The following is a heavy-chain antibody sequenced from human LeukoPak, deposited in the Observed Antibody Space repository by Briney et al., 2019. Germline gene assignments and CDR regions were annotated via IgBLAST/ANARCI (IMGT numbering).Heavy chain of an antibody. J-gene: IGHJ4*02. D-gene: IGHD3-22*01. CDR2: IRYDGSNK. CDR1: GSTFSSYG. Sequence: GGPLTLSCAPSGSTFSSYGMHWVRHAPGEGLEWVAFIRYDGSNKYYADSVKGRFTISRDNSKNSLYLQMNSLRAEDTAVYYCAKDPTYYYDGSGYGGRGYFDYWGQGTLVTVSS. CDR3: AKDPTYYYDGSGYGGRGYFDY. V-gene: IGHV3-30*02.